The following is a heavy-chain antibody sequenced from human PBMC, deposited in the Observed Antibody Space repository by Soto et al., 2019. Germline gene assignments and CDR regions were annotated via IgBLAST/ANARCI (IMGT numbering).Heavy chain of an antibody. CDR2: ILPVSAPP. J-gene: IGHJ4*02. CDR3: ATDSNYNVSNSF. D-gene: IGHD3-10*02. V-gene: IGHV1-69*13. CDR1: GGTLNNYA. Sequence: SVKVSCKASGGTLNNYAINWVRQAPGQALEWMGGILPVSAPPDYAQKFQGRVSITADHSTSTVYMELSRLKSDDTAVYFCATDSNYNVSNSFWGQGTLVTVSS.